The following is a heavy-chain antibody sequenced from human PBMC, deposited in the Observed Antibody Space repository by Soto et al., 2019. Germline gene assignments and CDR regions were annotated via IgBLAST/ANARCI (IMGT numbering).Heavy chain of an antibody. CDR1: GYTFTGYY. Sequence: GASVKVSCKASGYTFTGYYMHWVRQAPGQGREWVGWINHNSGDTNYAQKFQDRVIMTRETAISTAYMEVSGLRSDDTAGDYGARGFYYDRGYWAAFDIWGQGTMVTVSS. J-gene: IGHJ3*02. V-gene: IGHV1-2*02. CDR3: ARGFYYDRGYWAAFDI. D-gene: IGHD3-22*01. CDR2: INHNSGDT.